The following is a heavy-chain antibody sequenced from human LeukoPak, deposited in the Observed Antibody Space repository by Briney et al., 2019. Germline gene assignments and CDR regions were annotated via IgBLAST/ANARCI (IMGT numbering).Heavy chain of an antibody. D-gene: IGHD2-15*01. Sequence: ASVKVSCKASGYTFTSYYMHWVRQAPGQGLEWMGIINPSGGSTSYAQKFQGRVTMTRDTSTSTVYMELSSLRSEDTAVYYRARDRDCSGGSCYSRYYFDYWGQGTLVTVSS. V-gene: IGHV1-46*01. CDR1: GYTFTSYY. CDR3: ARDRDCSGGSCYSRYYFDY. J-gene: IGHJ4*02. CDR2: INPSGGST.